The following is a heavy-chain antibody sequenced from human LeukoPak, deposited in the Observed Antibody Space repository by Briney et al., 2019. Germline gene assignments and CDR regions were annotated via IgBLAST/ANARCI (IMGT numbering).Heavy chain of an antibody. V-gene: IGHV4-59*08. D-gene: IGHD3-22*01. CDR1: GGSISSYY. CDR2: IYYSGSA. J-gene: IGHJ4*02. Sequence: PSETLSLTCTVSGGSISSYYWSWIRQPPGKGLEWIGYIYYSGSANYNPSLKSRVTISVDTSKNQFSLKLSSVTAADTAVYYCARHSAYDSSGYFGGWGQGTLVTVSS. CDR3: ARHSAYDSSGYFGG.